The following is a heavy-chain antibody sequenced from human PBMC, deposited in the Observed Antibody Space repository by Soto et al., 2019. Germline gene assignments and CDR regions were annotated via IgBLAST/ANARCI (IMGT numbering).Heavy chain of an antibody. V-gene: IGHV3-23*01. CDR3: AKDLSYGSGSYYYYGMDV. J-gene: IGHJ6*02. Sequence: GGSLRLSCAASGFTFSSYAMSWVRQAPGKGLEWVSAISGSGGSTYYADSVKGRFTISRDNSKNTLYPQMNSLRAEDTAVYYCAKDLSYGSGSYYYYGMDVWGQGTTVNVSS. CDR2: ISGSGGST. CDR1: GFTFSSYA. D-gene: IGHD3-10*01.